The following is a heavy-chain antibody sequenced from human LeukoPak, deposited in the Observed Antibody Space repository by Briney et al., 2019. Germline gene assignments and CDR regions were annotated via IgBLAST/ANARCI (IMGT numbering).Heavy chain of an antibody. CDR1: GFTVSGNY. J-gene: IGHJ4*02. CDR2: LYSGGST. CDR3: ARGLDTMVRGVILDY. V-gene: IGHV3-66*02. Sequence: GGSLRLSCATSGFTVSGNYMSWVRQAPGKGLEWVSVLYSGGSTYYADSVKGRFTISRDNSKNTLYLQMNSLRAEDTAVYYCARGLDTMVRGVILDYWGQGTLVTVSS. D-gene: IGHD3-10*01.